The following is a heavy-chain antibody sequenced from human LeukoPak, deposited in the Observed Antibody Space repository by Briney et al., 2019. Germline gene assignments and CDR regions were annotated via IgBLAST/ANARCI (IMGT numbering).Heavy chain of an antibody. CDR1: GFSFSDHF. D-gene: IGHD3-10*01. Sequence: GGSLRLSCAASGFSFSDHFMDWVRQAPGKGLEWVGRVRRKVDSYTTEYGASVKGRFTISRDDSKNLLYLQTNSLTIDDTAVYYCASVSARFCFDHWGQGTQVTVSS. J-gene: IGHJ4*02. CDR3: ASVSARFCFDH. V-gene: IGHV3-72*01. CDR2: VRRKVDSYTT.